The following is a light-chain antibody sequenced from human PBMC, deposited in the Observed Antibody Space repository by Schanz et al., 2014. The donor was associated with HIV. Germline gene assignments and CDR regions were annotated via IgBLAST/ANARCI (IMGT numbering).Light chain of an antibody. V-gene: IGLV1-44*01. CDR3: SSYAGSNNFVV. Sequence: QSLLTQPPSASGTPGQRVTISCSGSRSTIERRAVDWYQHLPGTAPRLLIHNNDQRPSGVPDRFSASKSGTSASLVISGLQSEDEADYYCSSYAGSNNFVVFGGGTKLTVL. CDR1: RSTIERRA. J-gene: IGLJ2*01. CDR2: NND.